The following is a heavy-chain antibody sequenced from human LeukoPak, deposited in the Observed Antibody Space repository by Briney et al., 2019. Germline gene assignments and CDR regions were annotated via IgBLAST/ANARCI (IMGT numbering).Heavy chain of an antibody. CDR3: ARRLSLRFDAFAV. V-gene: IGHV3-23*01. D-gene: IGHD3-3*01. Sequence: GGSLRLSCAASGFSATDYAMTWIRQSPGKGLEWVSSMSDIGPNTYYADSVKGRFTISRDTSKNTLFLQMNSLRAEDTALYYCARRLSLRFDAFAVWGPGTMVTVSS. J-gene: IGHJ3*01. CDR2: MSDIGPNT. CDR1: GFSATDYA.